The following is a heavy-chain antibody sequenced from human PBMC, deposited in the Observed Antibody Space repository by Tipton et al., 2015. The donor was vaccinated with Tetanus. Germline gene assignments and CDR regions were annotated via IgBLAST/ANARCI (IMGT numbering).Heavy chain of an antibody. Sequence: SLRLSCAASGFTFSDYGMHWVRQAPGKGLEWVAVLSFDGTNEDYADSVKGRFTISRDNSKNTLFLKMNSLRPEDAAVYYCAKSGAQLGSPKHYYDYGRDVWGQGTSFSVSS. CDR1: GFTFSDYG. D-gene: IGHD1-26*01. J-gene: IGHJ6*02. CDR2: LSFDGTNE. CDR3: AKSGAQLGSPKHYYDYGRDV. V-gene: IGHV3-30*18.